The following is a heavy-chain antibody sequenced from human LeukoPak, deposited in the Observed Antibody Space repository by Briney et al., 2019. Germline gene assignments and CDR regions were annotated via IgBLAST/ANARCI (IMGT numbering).Heavy chain of an antibody. CDR3: ARDRFTMVRGVANWFDP. CDR2: TYYRSKWYN. D-gene: IGHD3-10*01. V-gene: IGHV6-1*01. CDR1: GDSVSSNSAA. J-gene: IGHJ5*02. Sequence: SQTLSLTCAISGDSVSSNSAAWNWIRQSPSRGLEWLGRTYYRSKWYNDYAVSVKSRITINPDTSKNQFSLQLNSVTPEDTAVYYCARDRFTMVRGVANWFDPWGQGTLVTVSS.